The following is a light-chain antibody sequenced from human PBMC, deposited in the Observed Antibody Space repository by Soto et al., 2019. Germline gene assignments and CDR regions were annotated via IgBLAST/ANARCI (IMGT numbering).Light chain of an antibody. CDR2: ATA. J-gene: IGKJ2*01. CDR3: QQSHCSPYT. V-gene: IGKV1-39*01. CDR1: QISGNC. Sequence: DIQMTQSPSSLSASVGDRVTITCRASQISGNCLNWYQQKPGKANKLLIYATASLQSGVPYSFSGSGSGTDFTLTISSLQPEDFATYYFQQSHCSPYTFGQGIKLEIK.